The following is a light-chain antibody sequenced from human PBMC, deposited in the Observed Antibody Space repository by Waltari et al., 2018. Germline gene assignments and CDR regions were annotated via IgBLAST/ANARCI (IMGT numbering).Light chain of an antibody. CDR3: SSYAGSSKGV. J-gene: IGLJ2*01. CDR2: AVS. Sequence: QSALTQPASVSGSPGQSIPISCTGTSSDVGNYKRVSWYQQHPGNAPKLMIYAVSKRPSRVSVRFSGSKSGDSASLTISGLQPEDEAEYFCSSYAGSSKGVFGGGTKVTVL. V-gene: IGLV2-23*02. CDR1: SSDVGNYKR.